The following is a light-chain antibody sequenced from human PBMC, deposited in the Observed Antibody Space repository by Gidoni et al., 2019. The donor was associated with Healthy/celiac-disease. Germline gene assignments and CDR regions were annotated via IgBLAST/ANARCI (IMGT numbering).Light chain of an antibody. Sequence: DIQMTQSPSTLSASVGDRVTITCRASQSISNWLAWYQQKPGKAPKLLIYKASSLESGVPSRFSGSGSGTEFTLTISSLQPDDFATYYCQQYNSYSPEYTFGQGTKLEIK. V-gene: IGKV1-5*03. CDR2: KAS. CDR1: QSISNW. J-gene: IGKJ2*01. CDR3: QQYNSYSPEYT.